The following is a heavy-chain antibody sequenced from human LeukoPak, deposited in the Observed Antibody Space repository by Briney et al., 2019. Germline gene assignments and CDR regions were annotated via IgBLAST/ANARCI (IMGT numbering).Heavy chain of an antibody. Sequence: PSETLSLTCAVYGGSFSGYYWNWIRQPPGKGLEWIGEINQSGSTNYNPSLKSRVTISFDTSKNQFSLKLSSVTAADTAVYYCARDYYDSSGYYYGYFQHWGQGTLVTVSS. CDR1: GGSFSGYY. J-gene: IGHJ1*01. CDR2: INQSGST. CDR3: ARDYYDSSGYYYGYFQH. V-gene: IGHV4-34*01. D-gene: IGHD3-22*01.